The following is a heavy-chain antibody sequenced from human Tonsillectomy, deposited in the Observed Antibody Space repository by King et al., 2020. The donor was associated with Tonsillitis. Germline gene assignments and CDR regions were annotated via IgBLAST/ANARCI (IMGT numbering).Heavy chain of an antibody. CDR2: ISSSSSYI. D-gene: IGHD3-9*01. CDR1: GFTFSSYS. Sequence: VQLVESGGGLVKPGGSLRLSCAASGFTFSSYSMNWVRQAPGKGLEWVSFISSSSSYIYYADSVKGRFTISRDNAKNSLYLQMNSLRAEDTAVYYCASGILTGYHYYYGMDVWGQGATVTVSS. CDR3: ASGILTGYHYYYGMDV. V-gene: IGHV3-21*01. J-gene: IGHJ6*02.